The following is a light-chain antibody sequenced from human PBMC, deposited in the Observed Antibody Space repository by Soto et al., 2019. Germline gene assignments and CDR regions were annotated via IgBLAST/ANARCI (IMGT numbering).Light chain of an antibody. CDR1: SSNIGSNN. Sequence: QSVLTQPPSASGTPGQRVTISCSGSSSNIGSNNVNWYQQLPGTAPKVLIYSNNQRPSGVPDRFSGSKSGTSASLAISGLESEDGADYYWAAWDDSLNGVVFGGGTKVTVL. CDR2: SNN. J-gene: IGLJ2*01. V-gene: IGLV1-44*01. CDR3: AAWDDSLNGVV.